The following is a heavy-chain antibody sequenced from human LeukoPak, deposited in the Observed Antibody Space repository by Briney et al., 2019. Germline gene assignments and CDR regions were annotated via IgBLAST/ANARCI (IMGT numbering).Heavy chain of an antibody. Sequence: KPSETLSLTCAVYGGSFGGYYWSWIRQPPGKGLEWIGEINHSGSTNYNPSLKSRVTISVDTSKNQFSLKLSSVTAADTAVYYCARVATPKRTYSYYYYGMDVWGQGTTVTVSS. D-gene: IGHD4-11*01. J-gene: IGHJ6*02. V-gene: IGHV4-34*01. CDR1: GGSFGGYY. CDR3: ARVATPKRTYSYYYYGMDV. CDR2: INHSGST.